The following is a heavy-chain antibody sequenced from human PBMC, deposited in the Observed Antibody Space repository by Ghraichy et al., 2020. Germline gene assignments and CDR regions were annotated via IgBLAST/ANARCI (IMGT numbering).Heavy chain of an antibody. CDR1: GGSISSYY. V-gene: IGHV4-59*01. Sequence: SETLSLTCTVSGGSISSYYWSWIRQPPGKGLEWIGYIYYSGSTNYNPSLKSRVTISVDTSKNQFSLKLSSVTAADTAVYYCARDSIAAAGTDGNWFDPWGQGTLVTVSS. CDR2: IYYSGST. D-gene: IGHD6-13*01. CDR3: ARDSIAAAGTDGNWFDP. J-gene: IGHJ5*02.